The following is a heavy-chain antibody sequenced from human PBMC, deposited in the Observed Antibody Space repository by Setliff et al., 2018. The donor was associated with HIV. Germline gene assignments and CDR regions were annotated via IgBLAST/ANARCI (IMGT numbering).Heavy chain of an antibody. CDR1: GFTFYSYA. CDR3: AKVSISGYSGYDSPFDH. Sequence: SLRLSCAASGFTFYSYAMHWVRQAPGKGLEWVALISYDGTNEYYADSVKGRFTISRDNSKNTLYLQMNSLRAEDTAVYYCAKVSISGYSGYDSPFDHWGQGTLVTVSS. J-gene: IGHJ4*02. CDR2: ISYDGTNE. D-gene: IGHD5-12*01. V-gene: IGHV3-30*04.